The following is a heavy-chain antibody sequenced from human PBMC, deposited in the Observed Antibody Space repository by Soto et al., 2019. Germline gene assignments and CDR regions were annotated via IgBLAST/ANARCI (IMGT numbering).Heavy chain of an antibody. V-gene: IGHV1-3*01. CDR2: INAGNGNT. D-gene: IGHD6-19*01. CDR1: GYTFTSYA. CDR3: ARDNLRGGLAHDYFDY. J-gene: IGHJ4*02. Sequence: ASVKVSCKASGYTFTSYAMHWVRQAPGQRLEWMGWINAGNGNTKYSQKFQGRVTITRDTSASTAYMELSSLRSEDTAVYYCARDNLRGGLAHDYFDYWGQGTLVTVSS.